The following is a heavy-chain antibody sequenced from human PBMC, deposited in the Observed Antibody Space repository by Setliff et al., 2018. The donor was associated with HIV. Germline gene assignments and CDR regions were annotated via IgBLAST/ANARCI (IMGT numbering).Heavy chain of an antibody. V-gene: IGHV3-30*02. CDR2: IHFDGTNK. J-gene: IGHJ4*02. CDR1: GFTFRSFG. D-gene: IGHD6-19*01. CDR3: AKKVPGVGVAGPFDY. Sequence: GESLTISCAASGFTFRSFGMHWVRQTPGKGLEWVALIHFDGTNKYYRDSVKGRFTISRDNSKNTVYLQMNSLRAEDTAVYYCAKKVPGVGVAGPFDYWGQGTLVTVSS.